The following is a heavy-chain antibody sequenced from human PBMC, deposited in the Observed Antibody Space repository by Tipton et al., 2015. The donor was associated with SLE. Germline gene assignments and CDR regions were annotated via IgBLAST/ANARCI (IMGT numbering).Heavy chain of an antibody. CDR2: IYKSGGT. D-gene: IGHD7-27*01. CDR3: ARHNKNAVTGVLFYFDY. Sequence: TLSLTCTVSGGSVSSSGYYWSWIRQPAGKGLEWIGRIYKSGGTNYNPSLKSRVTISVDPSKNQVSLNLTSVAAADTAVYYCARHNKNAVTGVLFYFDYWGQGTLFTVSS. CDR1: GGSVSSSGYY. V-gene: IGHV4-61*02. J-gene: IGHJ4*02.